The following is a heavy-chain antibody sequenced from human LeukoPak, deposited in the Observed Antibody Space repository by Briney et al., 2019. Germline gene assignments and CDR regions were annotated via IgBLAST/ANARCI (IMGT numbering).Heavy chain of an antibody. CDR2: IYTSGST. Sequence: SETLSLTCTVSGVSISSGSYVWSWTRQPAGKGLEWIGRIYTSGSTKYNPSLKSRVTISVDTSRNQFSLKLSSVTAADTAVYYCAGYYDSSGPMGYRIWGQGTMVTVSS. CDR3: AGYYDSSGPMGYRI. D-gene: IGHD3-22*01. J-gene: IGHJ3*02. CDR1: GVSISSGSYV. V-gene: IGHV4-61*02.